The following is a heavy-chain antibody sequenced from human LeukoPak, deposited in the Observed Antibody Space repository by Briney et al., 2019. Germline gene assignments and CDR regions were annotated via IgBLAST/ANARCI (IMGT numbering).Heavy chain of an antibody. J-gene: IGHJ6*03. CDR3: ARDKTAAGSPGYYYYMDV. V-gene: IGHV4-59*01. D-gene: IGHD6-13*01. Sequence: SSETLSLTCTVSGGSISSYYWSWIRQPPGKGLEWIRYIYYSGSTNYNPSLKSRVTISVDTSKNQFSLKLSSVTAADTAVYYCARDKTAAGSPGYYYYMDVWGKGTTVTVSS. CDR2: IYYSGST. CDR1: GGSISSYY.